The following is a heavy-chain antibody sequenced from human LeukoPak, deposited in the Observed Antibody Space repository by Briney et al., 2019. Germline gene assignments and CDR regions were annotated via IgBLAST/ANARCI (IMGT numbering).Heavy chain of an antibody. J-gene: IGHJ4*02. CDR3: ARDISSGWYFDY. CDR1: GYIFTGYT. V-gene: IGHV1-3*01. CDR2: INAGNGNT. D-gene: IGHD6-19*01. Sequence: ASVKVSCKASGYIFTGYTIHWVRQAPGQRLEWMGWINAGNGNTKYSQKFQGRVTITRDTSASTAYMELSSLRSEDTAVYYCARDISSGWYFDYWGQGTLVTVSS.